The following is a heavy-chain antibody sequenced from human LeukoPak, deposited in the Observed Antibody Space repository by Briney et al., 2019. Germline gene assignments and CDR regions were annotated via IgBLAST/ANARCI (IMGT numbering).Heavy chain of an antibody. CDR2: ISGSGGST. D-gene: IGHD2-2*01. Sequence: PGGSLRLSCAASGFTFSSYAMSWVRQAPGKGLEWASAISGSGGSTYYADSVKGRFTISRDNSKNTLYLQMNSLRAEDTAVYYCARGKQVVPAAPPGSHMGFIGPWGQGTLVTVSS. J-gene: IGHJ5*02. CDR1: GFTFSSYA. CDR3: ARGKQVVPAAPPGSHMGFIGP. V-gene: IGHV3-23*01.